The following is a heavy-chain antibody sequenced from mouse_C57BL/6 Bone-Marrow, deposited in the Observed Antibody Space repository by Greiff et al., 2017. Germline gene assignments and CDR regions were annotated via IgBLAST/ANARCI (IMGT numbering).Heavy chain of an antibody. D-gene: IGHD1-1*01. CDR1: GYTFTSYG. Sequence: VKLMESGAELARPGASVKLSCKASGYTFTSYGISWVKQRPGQGLEWIGEIYPRSGNTYYNEKFKGKATLTADKSSSTAYMELRSLTSEDSAVYVCALITTVVGPYALDYWGQGTSVTVSS. V-gene: IGHV1-81*01. CDR2: IYPRSGNT. CDR3: ALITTVVGPYALDY. J-gene: IGHJ4*01.